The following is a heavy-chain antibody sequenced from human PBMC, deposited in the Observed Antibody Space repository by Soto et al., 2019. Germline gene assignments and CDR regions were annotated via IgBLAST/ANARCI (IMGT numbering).Heavy chain of an antibody. CDR1: ADTFNSYS. Sequence: QVQLVQSGAEVKKPGSSVNVSCKASADTFNSYSLSWLRQAPGQRLEWMGGITPVFGTADYEQSFEDRLTITADDSTSTVYMELSSLRSDDTAVYYCARSLEGSTVTNWFDPWGQGDLVTVSA. CDR3: ARSLEGSTVTNWFDP. D-gene: IGHD4-17*01. CDR2: ITPVFGTA. J-gene: IGHJ5*02. V-gene: IGHV1-69*01.